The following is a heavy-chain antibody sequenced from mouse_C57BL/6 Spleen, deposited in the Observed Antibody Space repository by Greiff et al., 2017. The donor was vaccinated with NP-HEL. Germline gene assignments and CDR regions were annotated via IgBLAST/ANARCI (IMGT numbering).Heavy chain of an antibody. CDR1: GYTFTDYE. D-gene: IGHD2-4*01. V-gene: IGHV1-15*01. CDR3: TGRLRRFSRFAY. CDR2: IDPETGGT. J-gene: IGHJ3*01. Sequence: VQLQQSGAELVRPGASVTLSCKASGYTFTDYEMHWVKQTPVHGLEWIGAIDPETGGTAYNQKFKGKAILTADKSSSTAYMELRSLTSEDSAVYYCTGRLRRFSRFAYWGQGTLVTVSA.